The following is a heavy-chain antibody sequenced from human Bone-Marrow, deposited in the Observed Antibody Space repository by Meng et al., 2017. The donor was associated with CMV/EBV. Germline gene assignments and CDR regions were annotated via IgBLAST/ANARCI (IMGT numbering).Heavy chain of an antibody. CDR2: ISYSGDT. D-gene: IGHD6-13*01. CDR3: ARFDMDVEGYYGMDF. CDR1: GGSISSYY. Sequence: GSLRLSCTVSGGSISSYYWNWLRQPPGKGLEWIGYISYSGDTNYNPSLKSRVTISVDTSKNKFSLKLSSVTAADTAFYYCARFDMDVEGYYGMDFWGQGTTVTVSS. J-gene: IGHJ6*02. V-gene: IGHV4-59*01.